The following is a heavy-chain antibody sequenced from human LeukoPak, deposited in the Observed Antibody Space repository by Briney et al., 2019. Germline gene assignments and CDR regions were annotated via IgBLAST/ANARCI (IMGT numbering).Heavy chain of an antibody. CDR1: GFTFSNAW. V-gene: IGHV3-15*01. CDR3: TTERDLFDY. CDR2: IKSKTDGGTT. Sequence: PGGSLRLPCGSSGFTFSNAWMMGVRQAPGRGREWGGRIKSKTDGGTTDYAAPVKGRFTISRDDSKNTRYLQMNSLKTEDTAVYYCTTERDLFDYWGQGTLVTVSS. J-gene: IGHJ4*02.